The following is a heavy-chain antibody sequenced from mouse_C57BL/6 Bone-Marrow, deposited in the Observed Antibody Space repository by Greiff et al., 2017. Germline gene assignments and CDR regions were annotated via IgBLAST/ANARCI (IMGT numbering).Heavy chain of an antibody. CDR1: GYTFTSYW. CDR3: ARSGSAY. Sequence: VQLQQPGAELVKPGASVKLSCKASGYTFTSYWMQWVKQRPGQGLEWIGEIDPSDSYTNYNQKFKGKATLTVDTSSSTAYMQLSSLTSEVSAVYYCARSGSAYWGQGTLVTVSA. CDR2: IDPSDSYT. V-gene: IGHV1-50*01. J-gene: IGHJ3*01. D-gene: IGHD3-2*02.